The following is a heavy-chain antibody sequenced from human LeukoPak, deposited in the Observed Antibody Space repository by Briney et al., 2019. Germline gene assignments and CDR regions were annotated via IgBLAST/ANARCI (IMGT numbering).Heavy chain of an antibody. Sequence: PGGSLRLSCAASGFTFSSYSMNWVRQAPGKGLEWFSSISSSSSYIYYADSVKARFTISRDNAKHSLYLQMNSLRAEDTAVYYCARAVLSGSRGPLYYFDYWGQGTLVTVSS. J-gene: IGHJ4*02. V-gene: IGHV3-21*01. CDR2: ISSSSSYI. CDR3: ARAVLSGSRGPLYYFDY. D-gene: IGHD1-26*01. CDR1: GFTFSSYS.